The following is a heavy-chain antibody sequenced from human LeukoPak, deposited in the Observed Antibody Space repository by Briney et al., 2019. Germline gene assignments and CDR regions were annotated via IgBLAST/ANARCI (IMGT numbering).Heavy chain of an antibody. CDR2: ISGPGGTT. CDR1: GFTFSNSA. Sequence: GGSLRLSCAASGFTFSNSAMSWVRQAPGKGLEWVSAISGPGGTTYYADSVKGRFTISRDNSKNTVFLQMNSLRVDDTAVYYCAKALRETHRPVYSYYYMDVWGKGTTVTVSS. D-gene: IGHD2-21*01. V-gene: IGHV3-23*01. CDR3: AKALRETHRPVYSYYYMDV. J-gene: IGHJ6*03.